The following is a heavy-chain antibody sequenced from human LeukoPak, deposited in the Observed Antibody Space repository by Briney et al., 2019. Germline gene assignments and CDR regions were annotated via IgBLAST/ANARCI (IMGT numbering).Heavy chain of an antibody. D-gene: IGHD3-10*01. CDR2: LSGGGNVT. Sequence: GGSLRLSCAASGFIFSSSAMSWVRQAPGKGLEWVSALSGGGNVTFYSDSVRGRFTISRDNAKNSLYLQMNSLRAEDTAVYYCAREGGITMVRGVRDYYYYYMDVWGKGTTVTISS. CDR1: GFIFSSSA. V-gene: IGHV3-23*01. J-gene: IGHJ6*03. CDR3: AREGGITMVRGVRDYYYYYMDV.